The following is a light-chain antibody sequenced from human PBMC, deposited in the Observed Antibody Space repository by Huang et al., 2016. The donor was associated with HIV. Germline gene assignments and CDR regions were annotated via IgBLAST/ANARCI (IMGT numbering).Light chain of an antibody. J-gene: IGKJ1*01. CDR1: QSVGSNY. Sequence: EIVLTQSPGTLSLSPGERATLSCRASQSVGSNYLAWYQQIPGQAPRLLIYGASNRATGIPDRFSGSGSGTDFTLTNSRLGPEDAAVSYCQQYGYSPRTFGQGTKVEIK. V-gene: IGKV3-20*01. CDR3: QQYGYSPRT. CDR2: GAS.